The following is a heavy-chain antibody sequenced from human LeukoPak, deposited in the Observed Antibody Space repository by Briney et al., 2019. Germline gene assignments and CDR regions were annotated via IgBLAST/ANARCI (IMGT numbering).Heavy chain of an antibody. CDR1: GGSFSGYY. CDR3: ARLYGSSWGYFDY. Sequence: SETLSLTCAVYGGSFSGYYWSWIRQPPGKGLEWIGYIYYSGSTNYNPSLKSRVTISVDTSKNQFSLKLSSVTAADTAVYYCARLYGSSWGYFDYWGQGTLVTVSS. CDR2: IYYSGST. D-gene: IGHD6-13*01. V-gene: IGHV4-59*08. J-gene: IGHJ4*02.